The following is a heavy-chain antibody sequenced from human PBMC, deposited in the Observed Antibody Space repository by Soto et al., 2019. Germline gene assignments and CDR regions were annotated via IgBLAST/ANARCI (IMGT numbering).Heavy chain of an antibody. D-gene: IGHD2-15*01. CDR3: ARDPARLGYCSGGSCYIRLDP. CDR2: ISSSSSYI. Sequence: GGSLRLSCAASGFTFSSHSMNWVRQAPGKGLEWVSSISSSSSYIYYADSVKGRFTISRDNAKNSLYLQMSSLRAEDTAVYYCARDPARLGYCSGGSCYIRLDPWGQGTLVTVSS. CDR1: GFTFSSHS. V-gene: IGHV3-21*01. J-gene: IGHJ5*02.